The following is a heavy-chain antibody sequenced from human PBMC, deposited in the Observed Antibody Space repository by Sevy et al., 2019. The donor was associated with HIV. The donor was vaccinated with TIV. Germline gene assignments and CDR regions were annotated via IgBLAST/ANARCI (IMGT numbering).Heavy chain of an antibody. Sequence: GSLRLSCAASGFTFSSYDMNWVRQALGKGLEWVSFITTSGGTIYAADSVKGRFTVSRVSAENSLYLQMNSLRVEDTAVYYCARDKMGGSFDIWGQGTMVTVSS. CDR2: ITTSGGTI. CDR3: ARDKMGGSFDI. D-gene: IGHD3-16*01. J-gene: IGHJ3*02. V-gene: IGHV3-48*01. CDR1: GFTFSSYD.